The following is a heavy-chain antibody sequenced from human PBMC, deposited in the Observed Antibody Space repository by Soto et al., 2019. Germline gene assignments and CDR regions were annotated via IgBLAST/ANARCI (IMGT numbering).Heavy chain of an antibody. CDR1: GDSVSNNSAA. J-gene: IGHJ6*02. CDR3: ARDRRDGYNPTGYYYYYYGMDV. D-gene: IGHD1-1*01. CDR2: TYYRSKWYN. Sequence: SQTLSLTCAISGDSVSNNSAAWNWIRQSPSRGLEWLGRTYYRSKWYNDYAVSVKSRITINPDTSKNQFSLQLNSVTPEDTAVYYCARDRRDGYNPTGYYYYYYGMDVWGQGTTVTVSS. V-gene: IGHV6-1*01.